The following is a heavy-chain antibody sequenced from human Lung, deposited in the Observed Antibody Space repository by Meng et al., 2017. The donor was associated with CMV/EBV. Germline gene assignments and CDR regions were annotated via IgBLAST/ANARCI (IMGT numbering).Heavy chain of an antibody. CDR3: AREVAYDFWSGYNWVDP. D-gene: IGHD3-3*01. CDR2: ISSSGSTI. V-gene: IGHV3-11*01. CDR1: GFTFSDYY. J-gene: IGHJ5*02. Sequence: SRAAPGFTFSDYYMSLSRQAPGEGLEWASYISSSGSTIYYADSVKGRFTISRDNAKNSLYLQMNSLRAEDTAVYYCAREVAYDFWSGYNWVDPSGQRTLVXVSS.